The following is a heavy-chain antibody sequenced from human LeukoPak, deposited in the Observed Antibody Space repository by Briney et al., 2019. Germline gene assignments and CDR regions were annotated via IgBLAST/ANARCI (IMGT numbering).Heavy chain of an antibody. CDR2: IRSSGTT. V-gene: IGHV3-49*03. D-gene: IGHD3-16*01. J-gene: IGHJ5*02. Sequence: GGSLGLSCTTSGFTFGTHTMHWFRQAPGKGLQWIGFIRSSGTTQYAASVKGRFTISRDDSKSIAYLQMNSLKTGDTAVYYCTRDRFYVWFDPWSQGTLVTVSS. CDR1: GFTFGTHT. CDR3: TRDRFYVWFDP.